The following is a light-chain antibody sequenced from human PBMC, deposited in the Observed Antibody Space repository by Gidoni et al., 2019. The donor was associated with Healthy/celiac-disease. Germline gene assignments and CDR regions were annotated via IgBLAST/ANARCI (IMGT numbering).Light chain of an antibody. CDR2: QDS. CDR3: QAWDSSTVV. CDR1: KLGVKY. V-gene: IGLV3-1*01. Sequence: SYELTQPPSVSVSPGQTAIITCSGDKLGVKYACWYQQKPGQSHVLVIYQDSKRPSGIPERFSRSNSGNTATLTIIGTQAMDEADYYCQAWDSSTVVFGGGTKLTVL. J-gene: IGLJ2*01.